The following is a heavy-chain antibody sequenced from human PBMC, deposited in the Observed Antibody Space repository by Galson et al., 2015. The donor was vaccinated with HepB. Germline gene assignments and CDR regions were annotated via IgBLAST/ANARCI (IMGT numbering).Heavy chain of an antibody. CDR3: ATGRGGSRRYCSGGSCYVWFDP. D-gene: IGHD2-15*01. CDR2: FDPEDGET. CDR1: GYTLTELP. V-gene: IGHV1-24*01. Sequence: SVKVSCKVSGYTLTELPMHWVRQAPGKGLEWMGGFDPEDGETIYAQKFQGRVTMTEDTSTDTAYMELSSLRSEDTAVYYCATGRGGSRRYCSGGSCYVWFDPWGRGTLVTVSS. J-gene: IGHJ5*02.